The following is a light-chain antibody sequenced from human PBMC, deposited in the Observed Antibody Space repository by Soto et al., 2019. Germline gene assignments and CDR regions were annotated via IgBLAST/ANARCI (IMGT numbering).Light chain of an antibody. CDR2: AVS. V-gene: IGLV2-14*01. Sequence: QSVLTQPASVAGSPGQSITFSCTGTSSNFGLYDYVCWYQQHPGKAPQLMMYAVSNRPPGVPNLFYHSKRGNTASPFISGLQSEDLADYYYSSYASDSSYVFGSGTKGTVL. CDR3: SSYASDSSYV. J-gene: IGLJ1*01. CDR1: SSNFGLYDY.